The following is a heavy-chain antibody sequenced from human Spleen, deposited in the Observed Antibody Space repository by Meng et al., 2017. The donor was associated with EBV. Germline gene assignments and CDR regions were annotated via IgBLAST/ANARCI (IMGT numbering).Heavy chain of an antibody. CDR2: IHYSGST. CDR1: GGSISSGDYY. J-gene: IGHJ4*02. CDR3: ARAPNDGYHPLGY. Sequence: QVQPQESGPGLGKASQTLTLTCAVSGGSISSGDYYWSWIRQPPGKGLEWIGYIHYSGSTHYNSSLRSRITMSLDTSKNKLSLKLSSVTAADTAVYYCARAPNDGYHPLGYWGQGTLVTVSS. V-gene: IGHV4-30-4*01. D-gene: IGHD5-24*01.